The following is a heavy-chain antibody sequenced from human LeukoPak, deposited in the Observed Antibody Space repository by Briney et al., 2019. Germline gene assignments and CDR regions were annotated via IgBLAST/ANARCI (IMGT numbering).Heavy chain of an antibody. CDR1: GDSVSSNSAA. J-gene: IGHJ5*02. V-gene: IGHV6-1*01. CDR2: TYYRSKWYN. CDR3: ARGYCSSTSCYTSPQDPPSNWFDP. Sequence: SQTLSLTCAISGDSVSSNSAAWNWIRQSPSRGLEWLGRTYYRSKWYNDYAVSVKSRITINPDTSKNQFSLQLNSVTPEDTAVYYCARGYCSSTSCYTSPQDPPSNWFDPWGQGTLVTVSS. D-gene: IGHD2-2*02.